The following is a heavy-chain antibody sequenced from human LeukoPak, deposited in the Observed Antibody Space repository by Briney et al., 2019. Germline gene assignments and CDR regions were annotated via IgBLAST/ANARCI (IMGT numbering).Heavy chain of an antibody. CDR3: ARASRDGYNQNFDH. J-gene: IGHJ4*02. CDR2: IYPGGCET. CDR1: GYIFSSYW. Sequence: GEALKVSCKGLGYIFSSYWNGWVRQRPGKGGECVGNIYPGGCETKYDPSFQGQVTISADSSTSTAYLQWSSLSASDTAMYYCARASRDGYNQNFDHWGQGTLVTVSS. D-gene: IGHD5-24*01. V-gene: IGHV5-51*01.